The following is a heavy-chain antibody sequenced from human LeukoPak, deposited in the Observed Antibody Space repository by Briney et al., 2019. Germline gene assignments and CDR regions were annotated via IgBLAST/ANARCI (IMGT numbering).Heavy chain of an antibody. CDR3: AGDSGLDALDI. J-gene: IGHJ3*02. V-gene: IGHV3-21*01. Sequence: PGGSLRLSCAAPGFTFSNYVMNWVRQAPGKGLEWVSSIDSSSSYIYYADSVKGRFTISRDNAKNSLYLHMNSLGVDDTAVYYCAGDSGLDALDIWGQGTMVTVSS. CDR2: IDSSSSYI. D-gene: IGHD6-25*01. CDR1: GFTFSNYV.